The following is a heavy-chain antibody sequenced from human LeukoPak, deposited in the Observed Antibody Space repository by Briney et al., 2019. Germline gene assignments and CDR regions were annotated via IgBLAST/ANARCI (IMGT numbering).Heavy chain of an antibody. V-gene: IGHV1-69*04. CDR3: AIIYDYGDPAFDY. D-gene: IGHD4-17*01. J-gene: IGHJ4*02. CDR1: GGTFSSYA. Sequence: SAKVSCKASGGTFSSYAISWVRQAPGQGLEWMGRIIPIFGIANYAQKFQGRVTITADKSTSTAYMELSSLRSEDTAVYYCAIIYDYGDPAFDYWGQGTLVTVSS. CDR2: IIPIFGIA.